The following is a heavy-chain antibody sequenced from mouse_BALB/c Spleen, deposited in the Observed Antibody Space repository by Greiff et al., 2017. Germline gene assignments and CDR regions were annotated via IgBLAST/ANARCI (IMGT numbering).Heavy chain of an antibody. J-gene: IGHJ4*01. CDR2: ISSGSSTI. CDR1: GFTFSSFG. V-gene: IGHV5-17*02. CDR3: ARNRGNAMDY. Sequence: EVKLMEYGGGLVQPGGSRKLSCAASGFTFSSFGMHWVRQAPEKGLEWVAYISSGSSTIYYADTVKGRFTISRDNPKNTLFLQMTSLRSEDTAMYYCARNRGNAMDYWGQGTSVTVSS.